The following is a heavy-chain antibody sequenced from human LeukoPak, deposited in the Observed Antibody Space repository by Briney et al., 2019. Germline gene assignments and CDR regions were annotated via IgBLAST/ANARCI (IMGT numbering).Heavy chain of an antibody. CDR3: VRKGSSGWFFDY. CDR2: INPNSGGT. J-gene: IGHJ4*02. D-gene: IGHD6-19*01. Sequence: ASVKVSCKASGYTFTGYYMHWVRQAPGQGLEWMGWINPNSGGTNYAQNFQGRVTMTRDTSISTAYVELTSLRSDDTAVYYCVRKGSSGWFFDYWGQGTLVTVSS. CDR1: GYTFTGYY. V-gene: IGHV1-2*02.